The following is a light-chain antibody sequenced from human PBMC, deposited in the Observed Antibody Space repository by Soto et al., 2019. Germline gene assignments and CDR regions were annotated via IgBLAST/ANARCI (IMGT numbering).Light chain of an antibody. V-gene: IGKV3-11*01. CDR2: DAS. CDR1: QSVDNY. Sequence: EIVLTQSPDTLSLSPGERATLPCRASQSVDNYLAWYQQRPGQAPRLLIYDASNRASGIPARFSGSGSGTDFTLTISSLEPEDFAVYYCQQYHNWPLTFGGGTKVDIK. J-gene: IGKJ4*01. CDR3: QQYHNWPLT.